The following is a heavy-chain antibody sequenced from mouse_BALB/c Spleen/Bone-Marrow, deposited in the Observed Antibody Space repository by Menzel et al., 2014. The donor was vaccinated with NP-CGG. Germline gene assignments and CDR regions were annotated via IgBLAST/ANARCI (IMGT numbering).Heavy chain of an antibody. D-gene: IGHD4-1*01. J-gene: IGHJ3*01. V-gene: IGHV5-12-2*01. Sequence: EVQRVESGGGLVQPGGSLKLSCAASGFTFSSYTMSWVRQTPEKRLEWVAYISNGGGSTYYPDTVKGRFTISRDNAKNTLYLQMSSLKSEDTAMYYCATGTFAYWDQGTLVTVSA. CDR3: ATGTFAY. CDR2: ISNGGGST. CDR1: GFTFSSYT.